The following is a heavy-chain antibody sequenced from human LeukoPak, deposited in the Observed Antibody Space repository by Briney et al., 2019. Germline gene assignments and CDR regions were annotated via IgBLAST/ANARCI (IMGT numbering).Heavy chain of an antibody. V-gene: IGHV4-61*01. CDR2: IYYSGST. D-gene: IGHD2-21*01. CDR1: GYSISSSYY. CDR3: ARGVVIAPQTFDY. J-gene: IGHJ4*02. Sequence: SETLSLTCTVSGYSISSSYYWSWIRQPPGKGLEWIGYIYYSGSTNYNPSLKSRVTISVDTSKNQFSLKLRPVTAADTAVYYCARGVVIAPQTFDYWGQGTLVTVSS.